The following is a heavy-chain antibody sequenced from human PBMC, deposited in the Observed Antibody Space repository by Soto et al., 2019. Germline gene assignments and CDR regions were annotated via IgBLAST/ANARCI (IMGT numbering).Heavy chain of an antibody. D-gene: IGHD6-6*01. J-gene: IGHJ6*02. CDR1: GFTFSSYD. CDR2: IGTAGDT. CDR3: ARRGPQYSSSSDGEYGMDV. Sequence: QPGGSLRLSCAASGFTFSSYDMHWVRQATGKGLEWVSAIGTAGDTYYPGSVKGRFTISRENAKNSLYLQMNSLRAGDTAVYYCARRGPQYSSSSDGEYGMDVWGQGTTVTVSS. V-gene: IGHV3-13*01.